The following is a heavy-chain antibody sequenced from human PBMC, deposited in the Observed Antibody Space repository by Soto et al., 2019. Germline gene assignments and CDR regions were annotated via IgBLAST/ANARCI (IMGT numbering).Heavy chain of an antibody. CDR1: GGSISSGGYY. D-gene: IGHD2-2*01. CDR2: IYYSGST. V-gene: IGHV4-31*03. CDR3: ARGRIDCSSTSCSISNWFDL. J-gene: IGHJ5*02. Sequence: SETLSLTCTVSGGSISSGGYYWSWIRQHPGKGLEWIGYIYYSGSTYYNPSLKSRVTISVDTSKNQFSLKLSSVTAADTAVYNCARGRIDCSSTSCSISNWFDLWGQGTLVTVSS.